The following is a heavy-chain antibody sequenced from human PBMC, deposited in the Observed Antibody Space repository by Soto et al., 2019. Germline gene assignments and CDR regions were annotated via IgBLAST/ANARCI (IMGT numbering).Heavy chain of an antibody. CDR2: ISWNSGSI. CDR3: AKDRARGWSGSYCHYYGMDV. D-gene: IGHD1-26*01. CDR1: GFTFDDYA. Sequence: EVQLVESGGGLVQPGRSLRLSCAASGFTFDDYAMHWVRQAPGKGLEWVSGISWNSGSIGYADSVKGRFTISRDNAKNSLYLQMNSLRAEDTALYYCAKDRARGWSGSYCHYYGMDVWGQGTTVTVSS. J-gene: IGHJ6*02. V-gene: IGHV3-9*01.